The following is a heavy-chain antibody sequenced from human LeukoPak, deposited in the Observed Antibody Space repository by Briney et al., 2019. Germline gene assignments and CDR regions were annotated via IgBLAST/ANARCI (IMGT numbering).Heavy chain of an antibody. V-gene: IGHV4-59*08. CDR2: IYYSGST. D-gene: IGHD2-2*01. CDR1: GGSINSYY. CDR3: AARGYIVVVPAAKGGGPDNYYYYMDV. J-gene: IGHJ6*03. Sequence: SETLSLTCTVSGGSINSYYWSWIRQPPGKGLEWIGYIYYSGSTNYNPSLKSRVTISVDTSKNQFSLKLSSVTAADTAVYYCAARGYIVVVPAAKGGGPDNYYYYMDVWGKGTTVTISS.